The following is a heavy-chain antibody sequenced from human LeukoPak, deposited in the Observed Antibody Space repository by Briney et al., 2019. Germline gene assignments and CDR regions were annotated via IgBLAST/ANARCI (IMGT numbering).Heavy chain of an antibody. D-gene: IGHD5-12*01. Sequence: GGSLRLSCSASGFTFNRYGMNWVRQAPGKGLEWVSGVSNSGGTTYYADSVKGRFTISRDNSKNTLFLQMNSLRAEDTAVYSCAKDVKFSWPFYFDYWGQGILVTVSS. CDR2: VSNSGGTT. J-gene: IGHJ4*02. V-gene: IGHV3-23*01. CDR3: AKDVKFSWPFYFDY. CDR1: GFTFNRYG.